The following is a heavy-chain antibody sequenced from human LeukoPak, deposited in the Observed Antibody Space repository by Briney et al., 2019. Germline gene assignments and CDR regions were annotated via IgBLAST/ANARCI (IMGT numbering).Heavy chain of an antibody. J-gene: IGHJ6*03. Sequence: PSETLSLTCTVSGGSISSGSYYWNWIRQPAGKGLEWIGRIYTSGSTNYNPSLKSRVTISIDTSKNQFSLKLNSVTAADTAMYYCARLGQWLRSPYMDVWGKGTTVTVPS. V-gene: IGHV4-61*02. CDR3: ARLGQWLRSPYMDV. CDR1: GGSISSGSYY. D-gene: IGHD6-19*01. CDR2: IYTSGST.